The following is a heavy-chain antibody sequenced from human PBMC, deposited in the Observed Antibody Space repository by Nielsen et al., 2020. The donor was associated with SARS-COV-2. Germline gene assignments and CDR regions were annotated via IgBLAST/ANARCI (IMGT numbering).Heavy chain of an antibody. J-gene: IGHJ4*02. CDR2: INTNTGNP. V-gene: IGHV7-4-1*02. CDR3: ASELYCSSTSCYDY. D-gene: IGHD2-2*01. Sequence: ASVKVSCKASGYTFTGYYMHWVRQAPGQGLEWMGWINTNTGNPTYAQGFTGRFVFSLDTSVSTAYLQISSLKAEDTAVYYCASELYCSSTSCYDYWGQGTLVTVSS. CDR1: GYTFTGYY.